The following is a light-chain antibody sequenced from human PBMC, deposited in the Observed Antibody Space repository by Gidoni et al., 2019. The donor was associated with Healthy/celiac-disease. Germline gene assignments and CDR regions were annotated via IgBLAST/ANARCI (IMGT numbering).Light chain of an antibody. CDR1: QSVSRSY. CDR3: QQYGSSPPKYT. Sequence: EMVFTQSPGPLSLSPGERATHSCSASQSVSRSYLAWYQQKPGQAPRRLIYGASSRATGIPDRFSGSGSGTDFTLTISRLEPEDFAVYYCQQYGSSPPKYTFGQGTKLEIK. J-gene: IGKJ2*01. CDR2: GAS. V-gene: IGKV3-20*01.